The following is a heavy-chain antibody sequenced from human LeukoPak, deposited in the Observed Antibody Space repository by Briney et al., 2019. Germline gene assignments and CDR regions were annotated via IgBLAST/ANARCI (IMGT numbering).Heavy chain of an antibody. V-gene: IGHV3-21*01. Sequence: GGSLRLSCAASGFTFSSYKMNWVRQAPGKGLEWVSSISSSSSYIYYADSVKGRFTISRDNAKNSLSLQMNSLRADDTAVYYCATESVELATIPLGYWGQGTLVTVSS. J-gene: IGHJ4*02. D-gene: IGHD5-24*01. CDR3: ATESVELATIPLGY. CDR1: GFTFSSYK. CDR2: ISSSSSYI.